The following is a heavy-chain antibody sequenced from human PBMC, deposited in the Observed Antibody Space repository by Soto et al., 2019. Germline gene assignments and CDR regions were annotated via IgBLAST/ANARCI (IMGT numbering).Heavy chain of an antibody. Sequence: GESLKISCKGSGYSFTSYWIGWVRQMPGKGLEWMGIIYPGDSDTRYSPSFQGQVTISADKSISTAYLQWSSLKASDTAMYYCARKRPAASYYYYGMDVWGQGTTVTVPS. D-gene: IGHD2-2*01. CDR2: IYPGDSDT. CDR3: ARKRPAASYYYYGMDV. CDR1: GYSFTSYW. J-gene: IGHJ6*02. V-gene: IGHV5-51*01.